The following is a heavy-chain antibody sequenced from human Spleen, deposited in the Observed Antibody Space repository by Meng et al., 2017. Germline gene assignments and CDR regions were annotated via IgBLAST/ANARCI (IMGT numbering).Heavy chain of an antibody. CDR1: GFTFSSYA. CDR2: ISSNGGST. J-gene: IGHJ6*02. D-gene: IGHD2-21*02. V-gene: IGHV3-64*01. CDR3: AASIAYCGGDCYYYYYYGMDD. Sequence: GESLKISCAASGFTFSSYAMHWVRQAPGKGLEYVSAISSNGGSTYYANSVKGRFTISRDNSKNTLYLQMGSLRAEDMAVYYCAASIAYCGGDCYYYYYYGMDDWGQGTTVTVSS.